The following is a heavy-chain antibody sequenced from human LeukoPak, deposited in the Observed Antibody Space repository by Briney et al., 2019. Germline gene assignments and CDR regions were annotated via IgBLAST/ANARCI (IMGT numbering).Heavy chain of an antibody. J-gene: IGHJ4*02. CDR2: IYHSGST. Sequence: PSETLSLTCTVSGCAISSSSYYWGWIRQPPGKGLEWIGSIYHSGSTYYNPSLKSRVTISVDTSKNQFSLKLSSVTAADTAVYYCARHRITMVRGVMPYFDYWGQGTLVTVSS. V-gene: IGHV4-39*01. CDR3: ARHRITMVRGVMPYFDY. D-gene: IGHD3-10*01. CDR1: GCAISSSSYY.